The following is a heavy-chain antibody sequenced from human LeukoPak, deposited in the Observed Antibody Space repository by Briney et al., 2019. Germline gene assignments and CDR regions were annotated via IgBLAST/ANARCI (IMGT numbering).Heavy chain of an antibody. V-gene: IGHV1-69*06. Sequence: SVKVSCKAFGYTFTSNYMHWVRQAPGQGLEWMGGIIPIFGTANYAQKFQGRVTITADKSTSTAYMELSSLRSEDTAVYYCARDSRGYSSSWYREINWFDPWGQGTLVTVSS. D-gene: IGHD6-13*01. CDR3: ARDSRGYSSSWYREINWFDP. CDR1: GYTFTSNY. J-gene: IGHJ5*02. CDR2: IIPIFGTA.